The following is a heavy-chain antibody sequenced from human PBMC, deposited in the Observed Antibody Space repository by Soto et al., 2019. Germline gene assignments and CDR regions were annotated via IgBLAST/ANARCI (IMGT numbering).Heavy chain of an antibody. Sequence: EVQVLESGGGLVQPGGSLRLSCVISRLTFSNYALNWVRQAPGKGLEWVSSISGSGDTTYYADSVKGRFTISRDNSKNTLYLQMNSLRVEDTALYYCAKADYSYIWAPGDYWGQGTMVTVSS. CDR3: AKADYSYIWAPGDY. J-gene: IGHJ4*02. CDR1: RLTFSNYA. V-gene: IGHV3-23*01. CDR2: ISGSGDTT. D-gene: IGHD1-26*01.